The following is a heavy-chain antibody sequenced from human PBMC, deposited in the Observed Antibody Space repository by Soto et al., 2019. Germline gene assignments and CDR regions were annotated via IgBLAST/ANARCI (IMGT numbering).Heavy chain of an antibody. V-gene: IGHV4-30-2*01. Sequence: QLQLQESGSQLVKPSQTLSLTCAVSGGSISSGGYSWIWIRQPPGKGLEWIGYIYHSGNTHYNPSLKSRVAISVDRSQNQFSLRLNSVTAADTAVYYCARVWIQVIVFDIWGQGTMVTVSS. CDR3: ARVWIQVIVFDI. J-gene: IGHJ3*02. D-gene: IGHD5-18*01. CDR2: IYHSGNT. CDR1: GGSISSGGYS.